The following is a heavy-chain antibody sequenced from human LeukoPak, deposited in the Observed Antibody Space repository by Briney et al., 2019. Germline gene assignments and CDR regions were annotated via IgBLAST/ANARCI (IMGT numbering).Heavy chain of an antibody. D-gene: IGHD6-13*01. CDR3: ARDGPAGTYTYYYYMDV. CDR2: FSSSGST. J-gene: IGHJ6*03. Sequence: SETLSLTCSASGDSITYFYWSWIRQAAGKGLEWIGRFSSSGSTDYNASLKSRATISVDTSKNQFSLKLSSVTAADTAVYYCARDGPAGTYTYYYYMDVWGKGTTVTVSS. V-gene: IGHV4-4*07. CDR1: GDSITYFY.